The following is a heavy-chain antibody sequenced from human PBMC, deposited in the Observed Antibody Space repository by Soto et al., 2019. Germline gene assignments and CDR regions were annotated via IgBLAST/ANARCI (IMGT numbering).Heavy chain of an antibody. Sequence: PAATLSLTCTFSGVSISNSSYYWGWIRRPPGKGLEWIGTIYYSGITYYNPSLKSRVTISVDTSKNQFSLKLTSVTAADTAVYFCTIVRPTSNWYSFDIWGQGTLVTVS. CDR1: GVSISNSSYY. J-gene: IGHJ3*02. D-gene: IGHD6-13*01. V-gene: IGHV4-39*01. CDR3: TIVRPTSNWYSFDI. CDR2: IYYSGIT.